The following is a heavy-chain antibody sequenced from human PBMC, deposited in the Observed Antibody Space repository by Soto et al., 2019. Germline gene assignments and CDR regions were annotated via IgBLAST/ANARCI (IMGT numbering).Heavy chain of an antibody. D-gene: IGHD5-18*01. CDR3: AKDTSPGQGYRIFDY. Sequence: PGGSLRLSCAVSGFTFTNYRINRVRQAPGKGLQWVSSVSKSDYKYYSDSVKGRFTIWRGNTKNSVSLQMNTLRAEDTAIYYCAKDTSPGQGYRIFDYWGQGTQVTVSS. V-gene: IGHV3-21*04. J-gene: IGHJ4*02. CDR1: GFTFTNYR. CDR2: VSKSDYK.